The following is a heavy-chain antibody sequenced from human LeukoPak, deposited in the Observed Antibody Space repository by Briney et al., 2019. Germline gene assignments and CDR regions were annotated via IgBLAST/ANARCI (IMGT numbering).Heavy chain of an antibody. CDR3: AKGTTADFDY. V-gene: IGHV3-23*01. J-gene: IGHJ4*02. D-gene: IGHD1/OR15-1a*01. CDR1: GFAFSNYA. Sequence: GGSLRLSCAASGFAFSNYAMTWVRQAPGKGLEWVSGISGSGGSTYYADSVKGRFTISRDNSKNTLYLQMNSLRAADTAVYYCAKGTTADFDYWGQGTLVTVSS. CDR2: ISGSGGST.